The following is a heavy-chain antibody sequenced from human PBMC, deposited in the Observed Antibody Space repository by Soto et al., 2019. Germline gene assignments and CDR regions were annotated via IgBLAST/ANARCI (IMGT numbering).Heavy chain of an antibody. V-gene: IGHV3-74*01. J-gene: IGHJ6*02. CDR3: ARGKTNVYALDV. Sequence: EVQLVESGGDLVQPGGSLRLSCAACGFTFSSYWMHWVRQAPGKELVWVSRIKGDGSSTNSADSLQGRFTISRDNAKSTLYLQINSLRAEDTAVYYCARGKTNVYALDVWGQGTAVTVS. CDR1: GFTFSSYW. CDR2: IKGDGSST.